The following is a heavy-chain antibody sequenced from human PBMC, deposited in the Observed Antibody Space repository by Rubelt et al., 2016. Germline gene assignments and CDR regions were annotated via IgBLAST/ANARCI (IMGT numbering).Heavy chain of an antibody. CDR2: INKSGNT. D-gene: IGHD1-26*01. CDR3: SRHGTLAGRPGWFDR. J-gene: IGHJ5*02. CDR1: GGSFSNYY. Sequence: QVQLQQWGAGLFRPSQTLSLTCGVYGGSFSNYYWTWIRQPPGKGLEWIGDINKSGNTDYNPSLKSRVTISVDTSGNQSSLKRGSGIAAGTGRYYLSRHGTLAGRPGWFDRWGQGTLVTVSS. V-gene: IGHV4-34*06.